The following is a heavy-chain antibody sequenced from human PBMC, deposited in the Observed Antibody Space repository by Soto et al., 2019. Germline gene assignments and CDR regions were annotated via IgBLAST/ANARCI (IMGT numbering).Heavy chain of an antibody. V-gene: IGHV3-30*18. J-gene: IGHJ6*02. CDR2: ISYDGSNK. D-gene: IGHD1-26*01. Sequence: QVQLVESGGGVVQPGRSLRLSCAASGFTFSSYGMHWVRQAPGKGLEWVAVISYDGSNKYYADSVKGRFTISRDNSKNTLYLQMNSLRAEDTAVYYCAKDFSSWGSYLDSYYYGMDVWGQGTTVTVSS. CDR1: GFTFSSYG. CDR3: AKDFSSWGSYLDSYYYGMDV.